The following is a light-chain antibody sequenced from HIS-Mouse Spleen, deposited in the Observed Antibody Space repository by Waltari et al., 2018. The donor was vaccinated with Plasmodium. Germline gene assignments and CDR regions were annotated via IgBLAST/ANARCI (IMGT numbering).Light chain of an antibody. CDR3: QQYYSTPPYT. Sequence: DISMTQSPDPLAASLGGRATINCKSSQSVLYSSNNKNYLAWYQQKQGKPPKRLIYWASTRESGVPDRFSGSRSGTDFTLTISSLQAEDVAVYYCQQYYSTPPYTFGQGTKLEIK. CDR1: QSVLYSSNNKNY. CDR2: WAS. V-gene: IGKV4-1*01. J-gene: IGKJ2*01.